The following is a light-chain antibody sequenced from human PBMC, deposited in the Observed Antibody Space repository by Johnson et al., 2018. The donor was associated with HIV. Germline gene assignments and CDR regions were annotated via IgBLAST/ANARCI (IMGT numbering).Light chain of an antibody. CDR1: SSNIGNNY. Sequence: QSVLTQPPSVSAAPGQKVTISCSGSSSNIGNNYVSWYQQLPGTAPKLLIYDNNKRPSGIPDRFSGSKSGTSATLGITGLQTGDEADYYCGTWDSTFYVFGHGTQVTLL. J-gene: IGLJ1*01. CDR2: DNN. CDR3: GTWDSTFYV. V-gene: IGLV1-51*01.